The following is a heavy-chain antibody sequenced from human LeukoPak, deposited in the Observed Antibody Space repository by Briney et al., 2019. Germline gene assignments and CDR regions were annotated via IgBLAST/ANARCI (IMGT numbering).Heavy chain of an antibody. CDR1: GYSFTSYW. CDR3: ARDGGGVSSWVSH. CDR2: TDPGDSFT. J-gene: IGHJ4*02. D-gene: IGHD2-8*02. Sequence: GESLKISCKGSGYSFTSYWIGWVRQMPGKGLEWMGRTDPGDSFTKYRPSLEGRVTISADKSLSTVYLQWSSLKASDTAIYYCARDGGGVSSWVSHWGQGTLVTVSS. V-gene: IGHV5-10-1*01.